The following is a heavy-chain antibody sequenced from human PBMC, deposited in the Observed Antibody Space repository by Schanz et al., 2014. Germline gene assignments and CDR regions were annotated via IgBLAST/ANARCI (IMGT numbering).Heavy chain of an antibody. CDR1: GFTFSSYS. J-gene: IGHJ4*02. D-gene: IGHD5-12*01. Sequence: VQLLQFGGGVVQPGGSLRLSCAASGFTFSSYSMNWVRQAPGKGLEWLSYIDGKSTTVYYADSVKGRFTISRDNSKNTLYLQMNSLRAEDTAVYYCAKDPSHGGYDYYFDYWGQGTLVTVSS. V-gene: IGHV3-48*01. CDR2: IDGKSTTV. CDR3: AKDPSHGGYDYYFDY.